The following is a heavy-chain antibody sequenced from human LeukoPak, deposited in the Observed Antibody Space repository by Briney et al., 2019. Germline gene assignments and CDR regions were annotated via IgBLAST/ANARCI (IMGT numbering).Heavy chain of an antibody. V-gene: IGHV4-34*01. Sequence: SETLSLTCAVYGGSFSGYYWSWIRQPPGKGLEWIGEINHSGSTNYNPSLKSRVTISVDTSKNQFSLKLSSVTAADTAVYYCARVPASYCTNGVCYTRPEYYYYGMDVWGQGTTVTVSS. J-gene: IGHJ6*02. CDR2: INHSGST. CDR3: ARVPASYCTNGVCYTRPEYYYYGMDV. CDR1: GGSFSGYY. D-gene: IGHD2-8*01.